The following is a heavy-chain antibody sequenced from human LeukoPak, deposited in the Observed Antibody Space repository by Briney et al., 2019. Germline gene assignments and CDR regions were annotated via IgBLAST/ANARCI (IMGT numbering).Heavy chain of an antibody. CDR1: GGSFSGYY. CDR3: ARDPHY. V-gene: IGHV4-34*01. CDR2: IYYSGST. J-gene: IGHJ4*02. Sequence: PSETLSLTCAVYGGSFSGYYWSWIRQPPGKGLEWIGSIYYSGSTYYNPSLKSRVTISVDTSKNQFSLKLSSVTAADTAVYYCARDPHYWGQGTLVTVSS.